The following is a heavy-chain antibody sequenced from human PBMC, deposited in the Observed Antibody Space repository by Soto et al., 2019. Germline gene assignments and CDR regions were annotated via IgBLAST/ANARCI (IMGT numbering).Heavy chain of an antibody. D-gene: IGHD5-12*01. Sequence: SETLSLTCTVSGGSISSGSYYWGWIRQPPGKGPEWIGSIYYSGSTYYNPSLKSRVTISVDTSKNQFSLKLSSVTAADTAVYYCARRVFPSGYGYFDYWGQGTLVTVSS. CDR1: GGSISSGSYY. J-gene: IGHJ4*02. CDR3: ARRVFPSGYGYFDY. V-gene: IGHV4-39*01. CDR2: IYYSGST.